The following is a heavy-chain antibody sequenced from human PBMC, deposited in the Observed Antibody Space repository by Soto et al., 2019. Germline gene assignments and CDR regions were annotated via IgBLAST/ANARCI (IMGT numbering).Heavy chain of an antibody. Sequence: QVQLVQSGAEVKKSGSSVKVSCKASGGTFSSYAISWVRQAPGQGLEWMGGIIPIFGTANYAQKFQGRVTITADESTSTAYMELSSLRSEDTAVYYCARGDITMVRGGTYYYYGMDVWGQGTTVTVSS. CDR1: GGTFSSYA. CDR3: ARGDITMVRGGTYYYYGMDV. D-gene: IGHD3-10*01. J-gene: IGHJ6*02. CDR2: IIPIFGTA. V-gene: IGHV1-69*12.